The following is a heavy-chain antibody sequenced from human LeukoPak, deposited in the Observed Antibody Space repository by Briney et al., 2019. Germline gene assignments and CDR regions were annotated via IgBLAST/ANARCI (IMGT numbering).Heavy chain of an antibody. CDR2: IYYSGST. CDR1: GGSISSYY. J-gene: IGHJ4*02. CDR3: ATLYSGSYDTGSFDYFNY. D-gene: IGHD1-26*01. V-gene: IGHV4-59*01. Sequence: SETLSLTCTVSGGSISSYYWSWIRQPPGKRLEWIGYIYYSGSTNYNPSLKSRVTISVDTSKTQFSLKLSSVTAADTAVYYCATLYSGSYDTGSFDYFNYWGQGTLVTVSS.